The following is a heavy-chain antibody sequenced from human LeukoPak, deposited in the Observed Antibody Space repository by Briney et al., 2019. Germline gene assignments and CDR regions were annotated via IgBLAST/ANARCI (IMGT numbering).Heavy chain of an antibody. J-gene: IGHJ5*02. CDR3: ARGRVAVRYCSSTSCYRRDMDWFDP. V-gene: IGHV3-66*01. Sequence: GGSLRLSCAASGFTVSSNYMSWVRQAPGKGLEWVSVIYSGGSTYYADSVKGRFTISRDNSKNTLYLQMNSLRAEDTAVYYCARGRVAVRYCSSTSCYRRDMDWFDPWGQGTLVTVSS. D-gene: IGHD2-2*02. CDR2: IYSGGST. CDR1: GFTVSSNY.